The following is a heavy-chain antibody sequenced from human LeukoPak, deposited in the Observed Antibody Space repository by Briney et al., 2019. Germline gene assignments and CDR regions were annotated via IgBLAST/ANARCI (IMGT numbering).Heavy chain of an antibody. CDR1: GITFSDQY. J-gene: IGHJ4*02. D-gene: IGHD2-15*01. V-gene: IGHV3-11*06. CDR2: ISPDSRDT. Sequence: PGGSLRLSCAVSGITFSDQYMNWLRQAPGKGLEWVSYISPDSRDTNYIDSVKGRFIISRDNARNSLFLQVNSLRAEDTAVYYCARTARLLGHWGQGTLVTVSS. CDR3: ARTARLLGH.